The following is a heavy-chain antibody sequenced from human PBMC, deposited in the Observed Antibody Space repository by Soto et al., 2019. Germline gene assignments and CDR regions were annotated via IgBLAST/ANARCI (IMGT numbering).Heavy chain of an antibody. CDR2: IKSKTDGETT. J-gene: IGHJ4*02. V-gene: IGHV3-15*01. D-gene: IGHD3-22*01. Sequence: PGGSLRLSCAASGFTFSNAWMSWVRQAPGKGLEWVGRIKSKTDGETTDYAAPVKGRFTISRDDSKNTLYLQMNSLKTEDTAVYYCTTVSYYDTPSDYWGQGTLVTVSS. CDR1: GFTFSNAW. CDR3: TTVSYYDTPSDY.